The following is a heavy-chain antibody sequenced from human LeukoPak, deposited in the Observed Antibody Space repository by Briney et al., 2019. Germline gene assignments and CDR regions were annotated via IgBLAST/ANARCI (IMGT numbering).Heavy chain of an antibody. Sequence: SQTLSLTCTVSGGSISSGDYYWSWIRQPPGKGLEWIGYIYYTGTTYYNPSLKSRVNISLDTSKNQFSLKLSSVTAADTAVYYCARSVFGSNTKGVDYWGQGTLVTVSS. V-gene: IGHV4-30-4*08. CDR1: GGSISSGDYY. J-gene: IGHJ4*02. CDR3: ARSVFGSNTKGVDY. CDR2: IYYTGTT. D-gene: IGHD1-26*01.